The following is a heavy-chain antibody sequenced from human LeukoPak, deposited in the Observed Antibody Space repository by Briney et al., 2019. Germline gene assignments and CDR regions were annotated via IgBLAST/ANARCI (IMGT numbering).Heavy chain of an antibody. CDR2: ISSSSSYI. V-gene: IGHV3-21*03. D-gene: IGHD3-10*01. Sequence: GGSLRLSCAASGFTFSSYSMNWVRQAPGKGLEWVSSISSSSSYIYYADSVKGRFTISRDNAKNSLYLQMNSLKTEDTAVYYCTTAPEGVVRGVISGYWGQGTLVTVSS. J-gene: IGHJ4*02. CDR3: TTAPEGVVRGVISGY. CDR1: GFTFSSYS.